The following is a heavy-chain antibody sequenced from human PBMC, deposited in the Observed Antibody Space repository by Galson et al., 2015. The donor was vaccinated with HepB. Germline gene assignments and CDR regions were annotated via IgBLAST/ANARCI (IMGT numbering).Heavy chain of an antibody. CDR3: ARDVYVLVVYYYGMDV. Sequence: SVKVSCKASGYTFSSYGISWVRQAPGQGLEWMGWISTYKGNTVHAQRFQDRLTMTTDTSTSTAYMELRSLTSDDTAVYYCARDVYVLVVYYYGMDVWGQGTPVTVSS. CDR2: ISTYKGNT. V-gene: IGHV1-18*04. J-gene: IGHJ6*02. D-gene: IGHD5/OR15-5a*01. CDR1: GYTFSSYG.